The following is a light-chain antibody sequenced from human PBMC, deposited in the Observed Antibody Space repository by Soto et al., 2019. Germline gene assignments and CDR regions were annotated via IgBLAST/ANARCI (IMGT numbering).Light chain of an antibody. CDR3: QQYNSSPYT. CDR2: DAS. V-gene: IGKV1-5*01. Sequence: DIQMTLSPSTLSASVGDRVTITCRASQSISSWLAWYQQKPGKAPKLLIYDASSLESGVPSRFSGSGSGTEVTLTISSLQPDDFAPYYCQQYNSSPYTFGQGTKLEIK. J-gene: IGKJ2*01. CDR1: QSISSW.